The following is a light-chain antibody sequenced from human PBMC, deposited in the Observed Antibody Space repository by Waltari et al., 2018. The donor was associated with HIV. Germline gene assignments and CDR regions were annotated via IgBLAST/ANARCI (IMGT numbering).Light chain of an antibody. Sequence: QSALTQPPSASGSPGQSVTIACTGHSCDVVSSDYVSWYQQYPGMAPKLISYEVNKRPSGVPDRFSGSKSGNTASLTVSGLQAEDEADFYCSSYAGSAVVFGGGTKLTVL. V-gene: IGLV2-8*01. J-gene: IGLJ2*01. CDR3: SSYAGSAVV. CDR1: SCDVVSSDY. CDR2: EVN.